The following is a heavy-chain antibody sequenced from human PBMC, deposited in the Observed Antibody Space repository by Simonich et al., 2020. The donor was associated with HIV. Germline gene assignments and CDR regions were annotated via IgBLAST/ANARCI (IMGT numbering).Heavy chain of an antibody. J-gene: IGHJ5*02. V-gene: IGHV4-38-2*01. Sequence: QLLLQESGPRLVKPSETLSLTCAVSGYSISSGFYWGWIRQPPGKGLEWIGSFHVGGTYSTPSFLSGVTVSVDTSKIQLSRKLTSVPAADTAVYDCARGPAPKWEVQWGPNWFDPWGQGTLVTVSS. CDR3: ARGPAPKWEVQWGPNWFDP. CDR2: FHVGGT. CDR1: GYSISSGFY. D-gene: IGHD1-26*01.